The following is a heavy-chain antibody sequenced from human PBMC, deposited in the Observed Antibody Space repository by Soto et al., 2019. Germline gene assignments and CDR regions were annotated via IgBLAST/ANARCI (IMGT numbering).Heavy chain of an antibody. Sequence: PSETLSLTCTVSGASMNSYHWSWIRQPAGKGLEWIGHIHSSGSTNYNPSLKSRVTMSVDTSKNQFSLRLMSLTAADTPVYYCARDQGVAAAGITWFDPWGQGSLVTVSS. V-gene: IGHV4-4*07. CDR1: GASMNSYH. D-gene: IGHD6-13*01. CDR2: IHSSGST. CDR3: ARDQGVAAAGITWFDP. J-gene: IGHJ5*02.